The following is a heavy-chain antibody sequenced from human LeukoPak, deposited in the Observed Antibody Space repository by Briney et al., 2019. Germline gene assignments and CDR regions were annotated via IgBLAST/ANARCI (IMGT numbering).Heavy chain of an antibody. V-gene: IGHV3-23*01. CDR2: INGGGTST. D-gene: IGHD3-22*01. J-gene: IGHJ3*02. CDR3: AKDRDYYDSNGYGAFDI. CDR1: GFSFINYG. Sequence: GGSLRLSCAASGFSFINYGMSWVRQAPGKGLEWVSGINGGGTSTYYADSVKGRFTISRDNSKSTLFLQMNSLRAEDTAIYYCAKDRDYYDSNGYGAFDIWGQGTMVTVSS.